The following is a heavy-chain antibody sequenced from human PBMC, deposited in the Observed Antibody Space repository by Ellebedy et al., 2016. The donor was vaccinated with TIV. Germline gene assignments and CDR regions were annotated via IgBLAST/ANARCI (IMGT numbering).Heavy chain of an antibody. J-gene: IGHJ6*02. D-gene: IGHD3-10*01. CDR2: ISRSGDDI. Sequence: GESLKISXAASGFTFRIYTMNWVRQPPGKGLEWVSSISRSGDDIYYADSMKGRFTISRDNAKNSLYLEMNSLRDEDTAVYYCARLGGSGSVDYYYYGMDVWGQGTTVTVSS. V-gene: IGHV3-21*01. CDR1: GFTFRIYT. CDR3: ARLGGSGSVDYYYYGMDV.